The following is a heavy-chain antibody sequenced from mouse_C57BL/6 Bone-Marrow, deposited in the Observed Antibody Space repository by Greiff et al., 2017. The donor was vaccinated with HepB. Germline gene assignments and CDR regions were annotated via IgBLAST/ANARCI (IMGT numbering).Heavy chain of an antibody. V-gene: IGHV1-81*01. CDR2: IYPRSGNT. CDR3: ARERGLLLFDY. Sequence: VKLMESGAELARPGASVKLSCKASGYTFTSYGISWVKQRTGQGLEWIGEIYPRSGNTYYNEKFQGKATLTADKSSSTAYMELRSLTSEDSAVYVCARERGLLLFDYWGRGTTLTVSS. J-gene: IGHJ2*01. CDR1: GYTFTSYG. D-gene: IGHD2-3*01.